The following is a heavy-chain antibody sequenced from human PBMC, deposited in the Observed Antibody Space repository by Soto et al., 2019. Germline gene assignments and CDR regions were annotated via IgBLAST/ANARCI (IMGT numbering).Heavy chain of an antibody. V-gene: IGHV1-8*01. CDR2: MNPNSGNT. J-gene: IGHJ6*02. CDR3: AREKTSYGMDV. CDR1: GYTFTSYD. Sequence: QVQLVQSGAEGKKPGASVKVSCKASGYTFTSYDINWVRQATGQGIEGMGWMNPNSGNTGYAQKLQGRVTMTRNTSISTAYMELSSLRSEDTAVYYCAREKTSYGMDVWGQGTTVTVSS.